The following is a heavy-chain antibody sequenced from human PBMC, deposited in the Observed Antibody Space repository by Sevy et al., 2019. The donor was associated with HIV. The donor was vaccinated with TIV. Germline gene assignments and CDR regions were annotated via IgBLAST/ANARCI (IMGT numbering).Heavy chain of an antibody. CDR3: ARGFYDSSGYYPIWFDP. Sequence: GGSLRLSCAASEFTFSSYSMNWVRQAPGKGLEWVSSISSSSSYIYYADSVKGRFTISRDNAKNSLYLQMNSLRAEDTAVYYCARGFYDSSGYYPIWFDPWGQGTLVTVSS. J-gene: IGHJ5*02. CDR2: ISSSSSYI. D-gene: IGHD3-22*01. CDR1: EFTFSSYS. V-gene: IGHV3-21*01.